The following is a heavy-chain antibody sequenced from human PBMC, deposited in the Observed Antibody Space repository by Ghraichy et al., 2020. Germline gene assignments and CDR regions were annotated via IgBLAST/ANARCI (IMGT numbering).Heavy chain of an antibody. CDR1: GGSISSGSYY. CDR3: ARSGYSSGWYLYFDY. D-gene: IGHD6-19*01. CDR2: IYTSGST. J-gene: IGHJ4*02. Sequence: SQTLSLTCTVSGGSISSGSYYWSWIRQPAGKGLEWIGRIYTSGSTNYNPSLKSRVTISVDTSKNQFSLKLSSVTAADTAVYYCARSGYSSGWYLYFDYWGQGTLVTVSS. V-gene: IGHV4-61*02.